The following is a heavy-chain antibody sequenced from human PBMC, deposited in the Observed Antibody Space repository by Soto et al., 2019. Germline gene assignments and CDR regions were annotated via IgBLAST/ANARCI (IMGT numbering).Heavy chain of an antibody. CDR3: ARHPSDFWFDP. J-gene: IGHJ5*02. CDR2: IYYSGST. D-gene: IGHD2-21*02. Sequence: QLQLQESGPGLVKPSETLSLTCTVSGGSISSSSYFWGWIRQPPGKGLEWIGSIYYSGSTYYNPSLKSRVTVSADTSKNQSSLKLSSVTAADTAVYYCARHPSDFWFDPWGQGTLVTVSS. V-gene: IGHV4-39*01. CDR1: GGSISSSSYF.